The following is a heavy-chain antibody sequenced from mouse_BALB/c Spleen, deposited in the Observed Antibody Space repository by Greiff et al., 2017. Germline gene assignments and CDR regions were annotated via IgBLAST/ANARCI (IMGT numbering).Heavy chain of an antibody. V-gene: IGHV1-7*01. D-gene: IGHD4-1*01. CDR3: ARGTGADDAMDY. CDR1: GFTFNSSW. J-gene: IGHJ4*01. CDR2: INPSTGYT. Sequence: VQLQQSGAELVKPGASVKMSCTASGFTFNSSWMHWVKQRPGQGLEWIGYINPSTGYTEYNQKFKDKATLTADKSSSTAYLQLSSLTSEDSAVYYCARGTGADDAMDYWGQGTSVTVSS.